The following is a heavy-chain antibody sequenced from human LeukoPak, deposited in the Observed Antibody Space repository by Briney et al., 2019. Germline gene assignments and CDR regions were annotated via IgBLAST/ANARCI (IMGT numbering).Heavy chain of an antibody. V-gene: IGHV4-30-4*01. CDR3: ARYPVPTYYYYGMDV. J-gene: IGHJ6*02. CDR1: GDSISNDDHY. CDR2: IYYSGST. Sequence: PSETLSLTCTVSGDSISNDDHYWSWIRQPPGKGLEWLGYIYYSGSTYYNPSLKSRVTMSLDTSKNQFSLKLSSVTAADTAVYYCARYPVPTYYYYGMDVWGQGTTVTVSS. D-gene: IGHD1-1*01.